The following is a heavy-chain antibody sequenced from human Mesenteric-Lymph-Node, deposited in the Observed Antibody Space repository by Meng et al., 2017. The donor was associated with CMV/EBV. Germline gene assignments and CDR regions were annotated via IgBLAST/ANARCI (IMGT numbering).Heavy chain of an antibody. D-gene: IGHD3-22*01. CDR1: YC. J-gene: IGHJ4*02. CDR3: VRVLKTYYYDSSGYSSPHYFDY. V-gene: IGHV4-39*01. CDR2: IYYSGST. Sequence: YCWGWIRQPPGKGLEWIGNIYYSGSTYYNPSLKSRVTISVDTSKNQFSLKLSSVTAADTAVYYCVRVLKTYYYDSSGYSSPHYFDYWGQGTLVTVSS.